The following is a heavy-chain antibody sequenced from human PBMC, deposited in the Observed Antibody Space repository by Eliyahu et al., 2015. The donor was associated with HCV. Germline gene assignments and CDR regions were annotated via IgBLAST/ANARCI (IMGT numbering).Heavy chain of an antibody. CDR3: ARDLIAVAGNLGAFDI. J-gene: IGHJ3*02. D-gene: IGHD6-19*01. V-gene: IGHV3-21*01. Sequence: WVRPGQAWGVDGASPXSSSISYKXHAXSVKGRFTISRDNAKNSLYLQMNSLRAEDTAVYYCARDLIAVAGNLGAFDIWGQGTMVTVSS. CDR2: XSSSISYK.